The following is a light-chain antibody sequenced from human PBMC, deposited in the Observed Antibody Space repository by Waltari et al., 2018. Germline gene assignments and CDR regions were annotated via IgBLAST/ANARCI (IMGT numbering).Light chain of an antibody. J-gene: IGKJ4*01. V-gene: IGKV3-11*01. CDR2: DVS. CDR3: QQRDSWPLT. CDR1: QNVGSQ. Sequence: ELVLTQSPATLSLSPGERAALSCRASQNVGSQLAWYQQRPGQAPRLLIDDVSNRATGIPARLSGSGSGTDFTLTISSLEPEDFAVYYCQQRDSWPLTFGGGTKVEIK.